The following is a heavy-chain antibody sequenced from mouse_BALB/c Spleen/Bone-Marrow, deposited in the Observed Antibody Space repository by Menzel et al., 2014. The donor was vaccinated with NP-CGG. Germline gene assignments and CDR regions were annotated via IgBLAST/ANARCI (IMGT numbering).Heavy chain of an antibody. V-gene: IGHV3-8*02. Sequence: EVQLQESGPSLVKPSQTLSLTCSVSGDSITSGYWNWIRKFPENKLEYMGYISYSGSTYYNPSLKSRISITRDTSKNHYYLRLNSVTAEDSATYYCATYDGYYFDYWGRGTTLTVSS. CDR1: GDSITSGY. J-gene: IGHJ2*01. D-gene: IGHD1-2*01. CDR3: ATYDGYYFDY. CDR2: ISYSGST.